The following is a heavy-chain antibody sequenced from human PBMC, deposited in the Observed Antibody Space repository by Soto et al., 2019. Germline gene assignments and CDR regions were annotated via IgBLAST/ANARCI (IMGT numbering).Heavy chain of an antibody. Sequence: SETLSLTCAVYGGSFSGYYWSWIRQPPGKGLEWIGEINHSGSTNYNPSLKSRVTISVDTSKNQFSLKLNSVTAADTAVYYCARAIPYPFDYWGQGTRVTVSS. J-gene: IGHJ4*02. CDR1: GGSFSGYY. V-gene: IGHV4-34*01. D-gene: IGHD2-2*02. CDR3: ARAIPYPFDY. CDR2: INHSGST.